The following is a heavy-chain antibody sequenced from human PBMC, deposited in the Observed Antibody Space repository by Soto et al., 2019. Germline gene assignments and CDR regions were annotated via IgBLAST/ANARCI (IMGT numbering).Heavy chain of an antibody. CDR2: ISAYTDTP. J-gene: IGHJ5*02. CDR1: GYTFTNFG. V-gene: IGHV1-18*01. Sequence: ASVKVSCKASGYTFTNFGVTWVRRAPGQGLEWMGWISAYTDTPNYAQKFQGRVTMTIDTSTSTAYMDLRSPTSDDTAVYYCARVIPGVEAWFDPWGQGTLVTVSS. CDR3: ARVIPGVEAWFDP. D-gene: IGHD2-2*01.